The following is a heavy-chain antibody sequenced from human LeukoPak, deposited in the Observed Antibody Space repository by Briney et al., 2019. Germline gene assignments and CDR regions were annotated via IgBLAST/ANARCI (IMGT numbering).Heavy chain of an antibody. CDR1: GGSISSYY. CDR3: ARGILTALDY. D-gene: IGHD2-8*01. Sequence: SETLSLTCTVSGGSISSYYWSWIRQPPGKGLEWIWYIYSSGTTNYRPSLKSRVTLSVDASKNQFSLKLTSVTAADTAVYYCARGILTALDYWGQGTLVTVSS. V-gene: IGHV4-59*01. CDR2: IYSSGTT. J-gene: IGHJ4*02.